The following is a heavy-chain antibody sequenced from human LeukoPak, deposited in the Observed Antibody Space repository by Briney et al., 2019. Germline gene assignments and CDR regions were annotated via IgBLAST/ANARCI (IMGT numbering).Heavy chain of an antibody. CDR2: ISNDGSEK. CDR3: ARDGGFTRGWTYGAGDY. Sequence: PGRSLRLSCAASGFTFSSYVMHWVRQAPGKGLECVAVISNDGSEKYYADSVKGRFTISRDNSKNTLYLQMNSLGPEDPALYYCARDGGFTRGWTYGAGDYWGQGTLVAVSS. V-gene: IGHV3-30*04. D-gene: IGHD3-10*01. J-gene: IGHJ4*02. CDR1: GFTFSSYV.